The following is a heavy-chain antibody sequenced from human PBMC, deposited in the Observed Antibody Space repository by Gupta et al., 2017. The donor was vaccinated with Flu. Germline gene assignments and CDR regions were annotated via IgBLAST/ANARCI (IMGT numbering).Heavy chain of an antibody. CDR1: GFTFSDYY. D-gene: IGHD3-22*01. CDR3: ARDRWDSSGYYHHLDH. V-gene: IGHV3-11*01. CDR2: SYSGGTTM. Sequence: QVQLVESGGGLVKPGGSLRLSCAASGFTFSDYYMSWIRQAPGKGLEWVSYSYSGGTTMYYADSVKGRFTISRDNAKNSLYWQMNSLRAEDTAVYYCARDRWDSSGYYHHLDHWGQGTLVTVSS. J-gene: IGHJ4*02.